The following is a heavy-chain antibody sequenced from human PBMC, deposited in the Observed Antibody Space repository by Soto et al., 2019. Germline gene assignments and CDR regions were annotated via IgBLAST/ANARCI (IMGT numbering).Heavy chain of an antibody. CDR3: ARGRDSSSWYWLDP. CDR1: GGSFSGYY. D-gene: IGHD6-13*01. V-gene: IGHV4-34*01. Sequence: SETLSLTCAVYGGSFSGYYWSWIRQPPGKGLEWIGEINHSGSTNYNPSLKSRITISVDTSKNQFSLKLSSVTAADTAVYYCARGRDSSSWYWLDPWGQGTLVTVS. CDR2: INHSGST. J-gene: IGHJ5*02.